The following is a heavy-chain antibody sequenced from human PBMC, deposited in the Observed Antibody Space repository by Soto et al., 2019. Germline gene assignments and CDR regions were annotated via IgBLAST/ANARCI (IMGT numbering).Heavy chain of an antibody. CDR1: GFTFSSYA. D-gene: IGHD3-3*01. CDR2: ISASGVDT. J-gene: IGHJ6*03. Sequence: GGSLRLSCVASGFTFSSYAMTWVRQAPGKGLEWVSAISASGVDTHYADSVKGRFTISRDNSKDTLFLQMTRLRVEDTAIYYCAKGANYDFSGGFPPVNDYYYMDVWGKGTTVTVSS. CDR3: AKGANYDFSGGFPPVNDYYYMDV. V-gene: IGHV3-23*01.